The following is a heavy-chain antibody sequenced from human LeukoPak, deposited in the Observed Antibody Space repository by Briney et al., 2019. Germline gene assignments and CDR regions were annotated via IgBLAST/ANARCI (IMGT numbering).Heavy chain of an antibody. CDR3: ARAYVHNPFAI. J-gene: IGHJ3*02. CDR1: VGTFSSYS. D-gene: IGHD2-8*01. V-gene: IGHV1-69*05. Sequence: SVKGSCKGYVGTFSSYSISWVRQAPGQGLECMGGIIPIFGTANFAQKFQGRVTITKDESTSTAYMELSSLRSEDTAVYYCARAYVHNPFAIWGQGTMDTVSS. CDR2: IIPIFGTA.